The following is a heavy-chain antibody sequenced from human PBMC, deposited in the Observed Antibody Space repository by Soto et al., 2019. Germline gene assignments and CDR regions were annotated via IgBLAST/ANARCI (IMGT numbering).Heavy chain of an antibody. CDR2: IYYSGST. J-gene: IGHJ4*02. CDR3: ARVYALGYCSGGSCYSRALFDY. CDR1: GGSISSYY. D-gene: IGHD2-15*01. Sequence: SETLSLTCTVSGGSISSYYWSCFRQHPGKGLEWIGYIYYSGSTNYNPSLKSRVTISVDTSKNQFSLKLSSVTAADTAVYYCARVYALGYCSGGSCYSRALFDYWGQGTLVTVSS. V-gene: IGHV4-59*01.